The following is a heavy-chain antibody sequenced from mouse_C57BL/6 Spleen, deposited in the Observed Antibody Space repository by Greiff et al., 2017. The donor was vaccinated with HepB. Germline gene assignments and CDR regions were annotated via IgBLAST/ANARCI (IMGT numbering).Heavy chain of an antibody. CDR2: IYPGDGDT. CDR3: SRVVYYDYAMDY. J-gene: IGHJ4*01. Sequence: VQRVESGPELVKPGASVKISCKASGYAFSSSWMNWVKQRPGKGLGWIGRIYPGDGDTNYNGKFKGKATLTADKSSSTAYMQLSSLTSEDSAVYFCSRVVYYDYAMDYWGQGTSVTVSS. D-gene: IGHD2-4*01. V-gene: IGHV1-82*01. CDR1: GYAFSSSW.